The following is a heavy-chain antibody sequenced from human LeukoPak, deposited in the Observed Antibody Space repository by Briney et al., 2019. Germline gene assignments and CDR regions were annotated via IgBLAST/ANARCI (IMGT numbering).Heavy chain of an antibody. D-gene: IGHD3/OR15-3a*01. J-gene: IGHJ6*02. V-gene: IGHV4-59*01. CDR3: ARVPPGLVIPEWLYAMDV. CDR1: GGSISSYY. Sequence: SETLSLTCTVSGGSISSYYWSWIRQPPGKGLEWIGYIYYSGSTNYNPSLKSRVTISVDTSKNQFSLKLSSVTAADTAVYYCARVPPGLVIPEWLYAMDVWGQGTTVTVSS. CDR2: IYYSGST.